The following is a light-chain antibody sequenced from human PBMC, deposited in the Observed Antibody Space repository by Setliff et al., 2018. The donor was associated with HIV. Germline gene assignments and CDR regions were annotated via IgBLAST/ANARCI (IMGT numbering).Light chain of an antibody. CDR1: SSDVGSYNF. CDR3: CSYAGTNTYV. CDR2: QVN. J-gene: IGLJ1*01. Sequence: QSVLTQPASVSGSPGQSITISCTGSSSDVGSYNFVSWYQQHPGKAPKLMIYQVNKRPSGVSNRFSGSKSGNTASLTISGLQAEDETDYYCCSYAGTNTYVFGTGTK. V-gene: IGLV2-23*02.